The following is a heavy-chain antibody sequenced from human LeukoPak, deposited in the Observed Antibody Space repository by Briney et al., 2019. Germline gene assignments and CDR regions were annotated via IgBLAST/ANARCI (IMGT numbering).Heavy chain of an antibody. D-gene: IGHD3-10*01. J-gene: IGHJ4*02. CDR3: ARELTMVRGVTN. V-gene: IGHV4-61*03. CDR2: IYYNGGT. Sequence: SQTLSLTCTVSCPSVSSSSYYWSWIREPPANGLDWLGYIYYNGGTNYNPSLKSRVNISADTSKRNFPLKVKSVTAADTAVYYCARELTMVRGVTNWGQGTLVTVSS. CDR1: CPSVSSSSYY.